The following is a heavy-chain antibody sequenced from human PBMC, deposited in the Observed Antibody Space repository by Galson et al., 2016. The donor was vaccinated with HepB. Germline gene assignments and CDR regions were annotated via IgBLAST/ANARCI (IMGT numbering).Heavy chain of an antibody. CDR3: TREANDAFDI. CDR2: SFHDEDYT. V-gene: IGHV3-30-3*01. CDR1: GFTLSKYH. Sequence: FLRLSCAASGFTLSKYHMHWVRQAPGKGLEWVALSFHDEDYTYYPDSVKGRFTISRDNTKGTVYLHMNSLRDEDTAVYYCTREANDAFDIWGQGTMVTVSS. J-gene: IGHJ3*02.